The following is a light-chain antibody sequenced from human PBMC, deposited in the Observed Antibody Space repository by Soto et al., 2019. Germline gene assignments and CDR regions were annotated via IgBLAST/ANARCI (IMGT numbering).Light chain of an antibody. CDR1: QSISFY. CDR2: DAS. Sequence: DIQMTQSPSTMSASVGDRVTITCRASQSISFYLAWYQQKPGTAPKLLIYDASTLQSGVPSRFRGSGSGTDFTLTISSLQPDDFATYFCQQYNSYRTFGQGTKVDI. CDR3: QQYNSYRT. V-gene: IGKV1-5*01. J-gene: IGKJ1*01.